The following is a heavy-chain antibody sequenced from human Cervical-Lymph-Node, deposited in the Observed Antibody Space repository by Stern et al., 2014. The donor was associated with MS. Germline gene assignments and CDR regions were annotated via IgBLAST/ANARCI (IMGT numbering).Heavy chain of an antibody. CDR3: ARGNSGWHEGDY. D-gene: IGHD6-19*01. V-gene: IGHV1-2*06. J-gene: IGHJ4*02. CDR1: GYTFTDSY. CDR2: IDPNSGGT. Sequence: QVQLVKSGAEVAKPGASVKVSCKASGYTFTDSYMHWVRQAPGQGLEWMGRIDPNSGGTNYAQMFQGRVPMTRDTSISTAYMELSRLRSDDTAVYYCARGNSGWHEGDYWGQGTLVTVSS.